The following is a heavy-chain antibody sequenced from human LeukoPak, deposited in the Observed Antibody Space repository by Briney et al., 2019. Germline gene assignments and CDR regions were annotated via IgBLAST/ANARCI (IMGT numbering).Heavy chain of an antibody. CDR3: ARDVSGGSSWLTGPTPQYYFDY. V-gene: IGHV3-48*04. Sequence: GGALRLSCAASGFTFSSYSMNWVRQAPGKGLEWVSYICSSSSTIYYADSVRGGFTISRDNAKKSLYLQMNSLRAEDAAVYYCARDVSGGSSWLTGPTPQYYFDYWGQGTLVTVSS. CDR2: ICSSSSTI. CDR1: GFTFSSYS. D-gene: IGHD6-13*01. J-gene: IGHJ4*02.